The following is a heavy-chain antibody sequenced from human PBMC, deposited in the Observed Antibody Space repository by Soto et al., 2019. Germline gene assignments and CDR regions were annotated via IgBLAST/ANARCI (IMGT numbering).Heavy chain of an antibody. CDR1: GGSISNYY. CDR2: IYYSGST. D-gene: IGHD2-8*02. Sequence: SETLSLTCTVSGGSISNYYWSWIRQPPGKGLEWIGYIYYSGSTNYNPSLKSRVTISVDTSKNQFSLKLSSVTAADTAVYYCARDLVGDYWGQGTLVTVSS. J-gene: IGHJ4*02. V-gene: IGHV4-59*01. CDR3: ARDLVGDY.